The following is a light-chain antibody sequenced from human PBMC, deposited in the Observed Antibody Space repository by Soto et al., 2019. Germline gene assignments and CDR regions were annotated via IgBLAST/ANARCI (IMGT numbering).Light chain of an antibody. CDR1: RGFSSA. J-gene: IGKJ4*01. CDR3: QQFNSYPQT. Sequence: AIHWTQSPSSLSPSVEDRVPIPCRASRGFSSALAWYQQKPGKAPKLLIYDASSLESGVPSRFSGSGSGTDFTLTISSLQPEDFATYYCQQFNSYPQTFGGGTKVEIK. CDR2: DAS. V-gene: IGKV1-13*02.